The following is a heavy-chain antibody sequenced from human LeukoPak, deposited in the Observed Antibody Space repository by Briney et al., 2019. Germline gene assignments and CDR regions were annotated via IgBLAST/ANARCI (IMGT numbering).Heavy chain of an antibody. CDR2: ISSSTSTI. V-gene: IGHV3-48*01. J-gene: IGHJ6*03. CDR1: GFAFSSYS. D-gene: IGHD3-22*01. Sequence: GGSLRLSCAASGFAFSSYSMNWVRQAPGKGLEWVSFISSSTSTIYYADSVKGRFTISRDNAKNSPYLQMNSLRAEDTAVYYCARASVDSRNYYYYYMDVWGKGTTVTVSS. CDR3: ARASVDSRNYYYYYMDV.